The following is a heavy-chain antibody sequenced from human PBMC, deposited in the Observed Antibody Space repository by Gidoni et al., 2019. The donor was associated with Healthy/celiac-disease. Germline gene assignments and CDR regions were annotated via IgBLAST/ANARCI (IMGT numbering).Heavy chain of an antibody. CDR1: GFTFISYA. CDR3: AKELHSSKLFDAFDI. D-gene: IGHD6-6*01. CDR2: ISGSGSTT. Sequence: EVQLLESGGGLVQPGGSLRLSCAASGFTFISYAMSWVRQAPGKGLEWVSTISGSGSTTYYADSVKGRCTISRVKSMNTLSLQMNSLRAEDTALYYCAKELHSSKLFDAFDIWGQGTMVTVSS. V-gene: IGHV3-23*01. J-gene: IGHJ3*02.